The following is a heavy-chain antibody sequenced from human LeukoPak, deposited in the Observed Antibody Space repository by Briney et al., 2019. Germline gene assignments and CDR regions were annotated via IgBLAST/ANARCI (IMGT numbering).Heavy chain of an antibody. CDR3: ARDTAAGTGYFDL. V-gene: IGHV4-59*01. CDR1: GGSISSYY. D-gene: IGHD6-13*01. Sequence: PSETLSLTCTVSGGSISSYYWSWIRQPPGKGLEWIGYIYYSGSTNYNPSLKSRVTISVDTSKNQFSLKLSSVTAADTAVYYCARDTAAGTGYFDLWGRGTLVTVSS. J-gene: IGHJ2*01. CDR2: IYYSGST.